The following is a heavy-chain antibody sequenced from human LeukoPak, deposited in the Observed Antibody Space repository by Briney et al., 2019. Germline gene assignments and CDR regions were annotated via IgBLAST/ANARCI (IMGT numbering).Heavy chain of an antibody. Sequence: SETLSLTCAVYGGSFTDYFWTLIRQPPGKGLEWIGEINHAGSTNYNPSLKSRLTISVDTSKNQFSLKLRSVTAADTAAYYCERSFGRYCSGESCYPFDYWGQGTLVTVSS. CDR2: INHAGST. CDR3: ERSFGRYCSGESCYPFDY. CDR1: GGSFTDYF. V-gene: IGHV4-34*01. D-gene: IGHD2-15*01. J-gene: IGHJ4*02.